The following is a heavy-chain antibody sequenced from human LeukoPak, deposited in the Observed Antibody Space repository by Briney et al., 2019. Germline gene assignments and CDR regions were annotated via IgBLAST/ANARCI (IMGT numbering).Heavy chain of an antibody. J-gene: IGHJ5*02. V-gene: IGHV4-39*01. CDR3: ARRTNSGYDSWFDP. CDR2: IYYSGST. Sequence: SETLSLTCAVSGGSISGSSYYWGWICQPPGRGLEWIGSIYYSGSTYYNPSLKSRVTISVDTSKNQFSLKLSSMTAAGTAVYYCARRTNSGYDSWFDPWGQGTLVTVSS. CDR1: GGSISGSSYY. D-gene: IGHD5-12*01.